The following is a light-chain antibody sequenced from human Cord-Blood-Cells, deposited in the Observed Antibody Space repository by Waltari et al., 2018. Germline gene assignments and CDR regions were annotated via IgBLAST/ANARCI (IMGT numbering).Light chain of an antibody. CDR2: EVS. CDR1: SSDVGSYNL. Sequence: QSALTQPASVSGSPGQSITISCTGTSSDVGSYNLVSWYQQHPGKAPKLMIYEVSKRPSGVSNRFSGSKSGNTASLTISGLQAEDEADYYCCSYEGSSTGVFGGGTKLTVL. J-gene: IGLJ3*02. CDR3: CSYEGSSTGV. V-gene: IGLV2-23*02.